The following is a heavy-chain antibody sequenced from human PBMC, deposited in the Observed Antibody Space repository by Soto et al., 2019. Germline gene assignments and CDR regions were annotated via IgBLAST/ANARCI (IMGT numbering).Heavy chain of an antibody. Sequence: QVQLVQSGAEVKKPGASVKVSCKASGYTFTGYYMHWVRQAPGQGLEWMGWINPNSVGTNYAQKFQGWVTMTRDTSISTAYMELSRLRSDDTAVYYCARGIAAAGSPNYGMDVWGQGTTVTVSS. CDR1: GYTFTGYY. CDR3: ARGIAAAGSPNYGMDV. CDR2: INPNSVGT. D-gene: IGHD6-13*01. V-gene: IGHV1-2*04. J-gene: IGHJ6*02.